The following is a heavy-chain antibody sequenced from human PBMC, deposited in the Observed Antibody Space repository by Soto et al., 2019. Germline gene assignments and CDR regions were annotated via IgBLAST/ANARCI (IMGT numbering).Heavy chain of an antibody. CDR2: ACTGGAT. V-gene: IGHV3-53*01. Sequence: PGGSLRLSCVGSGFDVTTNCMRWVRQAPGKGLECVSIACTGGATHYADSVKGRFTISRDRSKNTVHLQMNNVRAEDTAVYYCVRDKRTISGIFPGYWGQGTQVTVS. CDR1: GFDVTTNC. J-gene: IGHJ4*02. D-gene: IGHD1-1*01. CDR3: VRDKRTISGIFPGY.